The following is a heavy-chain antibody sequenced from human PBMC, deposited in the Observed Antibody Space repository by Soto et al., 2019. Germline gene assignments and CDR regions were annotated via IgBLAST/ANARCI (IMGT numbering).Heavy chain of an antibody. D-gene: IGHD3-22*01. V-gene: IGHV3-13*01. CDR2: IGTAGDT. Sequence: EVQLVESGGGLVQPGGSLRLSCAASGFTFSSYDMHWVRQATGKGLEWVSAIGTAGDTYYPGSVKGRFTISRENAKNSLYLQMNSLRAGDTAVYYCARAQGTRRDSSGYSNDAFDICGQVTMVTVSS. CDR1: GFTFSSYD. CDR3: ARAQGTRRDSSGYSNDAFDI. J-gene: IGHJ3*02.